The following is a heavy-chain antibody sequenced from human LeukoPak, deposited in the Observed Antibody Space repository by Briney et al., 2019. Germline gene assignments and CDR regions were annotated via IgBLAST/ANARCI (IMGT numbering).Heavy chain of an antibody. J-gene: IGHJ3*01. CDR1: GYSINIGYY. CDR3: VRMGVYYYYDSTTYFPVAFDV. V-gene: IGHV4-38-2*02. CDR2: IFHSGSS. D-gene: IGHD2/OR15-2a*01. Sequence: SETLSLNCSVSGYSINIGYYWAWIRQSPRGGLEWIVAIFHSGSSLYNPSLKSRVTLSIDTPRAQFSLSLTSVTAADTALYYCVRMGVYYYYDSTTYFPVAFDVWGQGTKVSVSS.